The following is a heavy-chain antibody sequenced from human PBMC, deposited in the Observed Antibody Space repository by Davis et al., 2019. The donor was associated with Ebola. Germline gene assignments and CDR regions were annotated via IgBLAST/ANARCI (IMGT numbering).Heavy chain of an antibody. V-gene: IGHV3-30*04. CDR2: TTFDGTVK. CDR1: GFTFRRYA. Sequence: GGSLRLSCAASGFTFRRYAMHWVRQAPGKGLEWVAITTFDGTVKHYAESVKGRLTISRDNPKNTLYLQINSLRPDDTAVYYCARAVTRGAVWYGVDVWGQGTTVIVSS. CDR3: ARAVTRGAVWYGVDV. J-gene: IGHJ6*02. D-gene: IGHD4-11*01.